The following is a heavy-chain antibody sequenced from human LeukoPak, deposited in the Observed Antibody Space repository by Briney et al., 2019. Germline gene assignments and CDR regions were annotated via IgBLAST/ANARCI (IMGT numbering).Heavy chain of an antibody. D-gene: IGHD1-1*01. CDR3: ARLGLEVGGPNWFDP. J-gene: IGHJ5*02. CDR1: GFSFSSNW. V-gene: IGHV3-7*01. Sequence: GSLRLSCAAPGFSFSSNWMGWVRHAPPQGLEWVPHIKRDGSQKYYLDSVKGRSTISRDNAKNSLYLQMNSLRVEDTAVYYCARLGLEVGGPNWFDPWGQGTLVTVSS. CDR2: IKRDGSQK.